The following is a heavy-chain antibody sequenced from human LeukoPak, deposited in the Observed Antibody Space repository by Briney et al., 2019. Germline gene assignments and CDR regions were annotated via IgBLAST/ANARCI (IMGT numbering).Heavy chain of an antibody. J-gene: IGHJ4*02. V-gene: IGHV1-2*06. CDR1: GYTFTGYY. CDR3: ARGGVYDYVWGSYRQPDF. D-gene: IGHD3-16*02. CDR2: INPNSGGT. Sequence: ASVKVSCKASGYTFTGYYMHWVRQAPGQGLEWMGRINPNSGGTNYVQKFQGRVTMTRDTSISTAYMDLSRLSSDDTAVYYCARGGVYDYVWGSYRQPDFWGQGTLVTVSS.